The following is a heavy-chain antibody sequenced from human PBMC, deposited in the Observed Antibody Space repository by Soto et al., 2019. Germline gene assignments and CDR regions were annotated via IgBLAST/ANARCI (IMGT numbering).Heavy chain of an antibody. J-gene: IGHJ5*02. CDR1: GGAVSGYY. D-gene: IGHD3-3*01. Sequence: SETLSLTSTVTGGAVSGYYSTWIRQSDGEGLEWIGRIYSSGSTNYNPSLKSRVTISLDTSMNYFSLRLSSVTAADTAVYYCARGQRFSDWFEPWGQGTLVT. CDR2: IYSSGST. V-gene: IGHV4-4*07. CDR3: ARGQRFSDWFEP.